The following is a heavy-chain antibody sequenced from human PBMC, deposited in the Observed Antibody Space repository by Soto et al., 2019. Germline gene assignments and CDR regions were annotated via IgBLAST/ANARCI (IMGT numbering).Heavy chain of an antibody. CDR2: INHSGST. Sequence: PSETLSLTCAVYGGSFSGYYWSWIRQPPGKGLEWIGEINHSGSTNYNPSLKSRVTISVDTSKNQFSLKLSSVTAADTAVYYCARGPVHDYYCYYGMDVWGQGTTVTVSS. CDR1: GGSFSGYY. V-gene: IGHV4-34*01. CDR3: ARGPVHDYYCYYGMDV. J-gene: IGHJ6*02.